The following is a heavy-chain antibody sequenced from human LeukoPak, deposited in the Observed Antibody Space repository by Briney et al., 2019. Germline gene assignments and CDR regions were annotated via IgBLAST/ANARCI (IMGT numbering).Heavy chain of an antibody. V-gene: IGHV3-23*01. CDR1: GFTFSSYG. CDR3: AKASRDIPAAGPSGYYFDY. CDR2: ISGSGGST. J-gene: IGHJ4*02. Sequence: GGSLRLSCAASGFTFSSYGMSWVRQAPGKGLEWVSAISGSGGSTYYTDSVKGRFTISRDNSKNTLYLQMNSLRAEDTAIYYCAKASRDIPAAGPSGYYFDYWGQGTLVTVSS. D-gene: IGHD6-13*01.